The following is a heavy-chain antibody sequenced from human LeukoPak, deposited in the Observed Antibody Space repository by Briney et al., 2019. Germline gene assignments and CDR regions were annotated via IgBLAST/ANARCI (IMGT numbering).Heavy chain of an antibody. D-gene: IGHD2-21*02. J-gene: IGHJ5*02. Sequence: PGRSLRLSCAASGFTFSSYAMHWVRQAPGKGLGWVAVISYDGSNKYYAASVKGRFTISRDNSKNTLYLQMNSLRAEDTAVYYCARHSFPIVVVTAELDPWGQGTLVTVSP. CDR2: ISYDGSNK. V-gene: IGHV3-30-3*01. CDR3: ARHSFPIVVVTAELDP. CDR1: GFTFSSYA.